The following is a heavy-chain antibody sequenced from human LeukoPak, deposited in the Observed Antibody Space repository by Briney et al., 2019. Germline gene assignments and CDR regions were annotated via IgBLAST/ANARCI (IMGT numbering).Heavy chain of an antibody. CDR2: IYYTGST. J-gene: IGHJ5*02. CDR3: ARHITGTTAWFDP. V-gene: IGHV4-39*01. CDR1: GASIGSSSYF. D-gene: IGHD1-7*01. Sequence: SETLSLTCNVSGASIGSSSYFWGWIRQAPGKGLEYIGTIYYTGSTDYNPSLKSRVTISVDTSKNQFSLKLSSVTAADTAVYYCARHITGTTAWFDPWGQGTLVTVSS.